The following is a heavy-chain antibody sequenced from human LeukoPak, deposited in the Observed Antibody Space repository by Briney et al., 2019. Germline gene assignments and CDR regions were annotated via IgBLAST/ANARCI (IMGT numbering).Heavy chain of an antibody. CDR1: GFTFSSYS. V-gene: IGHV3-21*01. Sequence: PGGSLRLSCAASGFTFSSYSMNWVRQAPGKGLEWVSSISSSSSYIYYADSVKGRFTISRDNAKNSLYLQMNSLRAEDTAVYYCARRGPYYDYVWGGEHFDYWGQGTLVTVSS. D-gene: IGHD3-16*01. CDR3: ARRGPYYDYVWGGEHFDY. CDR2: ISSSSSYI. J-gene: IGHJ4*02.